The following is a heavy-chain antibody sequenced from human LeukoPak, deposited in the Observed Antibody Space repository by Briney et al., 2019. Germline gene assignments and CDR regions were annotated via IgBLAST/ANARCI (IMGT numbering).Heavy chain of an antibody. Sequence: ASVKVSCKASGYTFTRYAMNWVRQAPGQGLEWMGWINTNTGNPTYAQGFTGRFVFSSDTSVNTAYLQISSLKAEDTAVYHCARGRVRGGLVVPTFDYWGQGTMVTVSS. CDR2: INTNTGNP. D-gene: IGHD2-2*01. V-gene: IGHV7-4-1*02. J-gene: IGHJ4*02. CDR1: GYTFTRYA. CDR3: ARGRVRGGLVVPTFDY.